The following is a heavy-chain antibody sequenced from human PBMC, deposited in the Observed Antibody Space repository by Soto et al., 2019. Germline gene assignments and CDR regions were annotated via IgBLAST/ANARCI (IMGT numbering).Heavy chain of an antibody. D-gene: IGHD3-22*01. V-gene: IGHV3-7*01. J-gene: IGHJ4*02. CDR2: IKQDGSEK. CDR1: GFTFSSYL. Sequence: SGGSLRLSCAASGFTFSSYLMSWVRQSPGKGLEWVANIKQDGSEKYYVDSVKGRFTISRDNAKNSLYLQMNSLRAEDTAVYYCARELSYYYDSSGYSLDYWGQGTLVTVSS. CDR3: ARELSYYYDSSGYSLDY.